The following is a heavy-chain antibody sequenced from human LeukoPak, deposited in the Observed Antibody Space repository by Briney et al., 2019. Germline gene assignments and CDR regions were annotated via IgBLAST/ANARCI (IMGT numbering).Heavy chain of an antibody. D-gene: IGHD6-13*01. V-gene: IGHV4-61*01. CDR1: GGSISRGYS. CDR2: IYYSGST. J-gene: IGHJ6*03. CDR3: ARTTEAHSWRTRYYDYYMDV. Sequence: SETLSLTCTVSGGSISRGYSWGWIRQPPGKGLEWIGYIYYSGSTNYNPSLKSRVTISVDTSKNQFSLKLSSVTAADTAVYYCARTTEAHSWRTRYYDYYMDVWGKGTTVTVSS.